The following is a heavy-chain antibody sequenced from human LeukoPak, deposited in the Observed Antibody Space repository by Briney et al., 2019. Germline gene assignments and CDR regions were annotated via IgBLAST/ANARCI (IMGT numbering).Heavy chain of an antibody. V-gene: IGHV5-51*01. CDR1: GYSFTSYW. J-gene: IGHJ3*02. D-gene: IGHD2-2*01. CDR2: IYPGDSDT. CDR3: ARRYCSSTSCYAFDI. Sequence: GESLKISCKGSGYSFTSYWIGWVRQMPGKGLEWMGIIYPGDSDTRYGPSFQGQVTISADKSISTAYLQWSSLKASDTAMYYCARRYCSSTSCYAFDIWGQGTMVTVSS.